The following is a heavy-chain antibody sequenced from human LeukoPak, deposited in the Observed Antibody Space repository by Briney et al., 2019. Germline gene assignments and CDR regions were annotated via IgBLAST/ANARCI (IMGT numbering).Heavy chain of an antibody. CDR1: GFTFSSYN. CDR2: ISSSSDAI. CDR3: ARTIAARQEDFDY. V-gene: IGHV3-48*01. D-gene: IGHD6-6*01. Sequence: PGGSLRLSCAASGFTFSSYNINWVRQAPGKGLEWVSYISSSSDAIFYADSVKGRFTISRDNAKSSLYLQMNSLRAEDTAVYYCARTIAARQEDFDYWGQGTLVTVSS. J-gene: IGHJ4*02.